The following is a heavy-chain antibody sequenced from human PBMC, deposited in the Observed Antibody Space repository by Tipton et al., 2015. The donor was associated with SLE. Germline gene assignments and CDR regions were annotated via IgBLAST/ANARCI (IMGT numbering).Heavy chain of an antibody. Sequence: QLVQSGAEVKKPGESLKISCKGSGYSFTSYWIGWVRQMPGKGLEWMGIIFPGDSDTKYSPSFQGHVTISADKSISTAYLQWSSLKAAVNSIEYGARPPRDYGDYEYLHRWGQGTLVTVSS. V-gene: IGHV5-51*03. D-gene: IGHD4-17*01. CDR1: GYSFTSYW. J-gene: IGHJ1*01. CDR3: ARPPRDYGDYEYLHR. CDR2: IFPGDSDT.